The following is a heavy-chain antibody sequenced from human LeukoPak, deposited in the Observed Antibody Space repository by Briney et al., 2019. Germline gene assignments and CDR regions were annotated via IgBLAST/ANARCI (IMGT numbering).Heavy chain of an antibody. CDR2: ITGSGDNT. Sequence: GGSLRLSCAASGFTFRSYAMTWVRQAPGKGLEWVSSITGSGDNTYYADSVKGRFTISRDNSMNTLYLQMNSLRVEDTAVYYCAKARRIAAPFDYWGQGTLVTVSS. V-gene: IGHV3-23*01. D-gene: IGHD6-6*01. J-gene: IGHJ4*02. CDR3: AKARRIAAPFDY. CDR1: GFTFRSYA.